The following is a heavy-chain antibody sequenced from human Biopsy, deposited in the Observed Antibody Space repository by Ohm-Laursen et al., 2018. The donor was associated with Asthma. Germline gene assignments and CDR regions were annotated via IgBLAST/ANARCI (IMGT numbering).Heavy chain of an antibody. D-gene: IGHD1-26*01. J-gene: IGHJ4*02. CDR1: GFTFSRYV. V-gene: IGHV3-30*04. CDR3: AKDVFPGWELRRGPDY. CDR2: ISNDGKDE. Sequence: SLRLSCAASGFTFSRYVMHWVRQAPGKGLEWVAVISNDGKDEYYGDSVKGRFTISRDKSKSTLYLQMNSLRAEDTAVYYCAKDVFPGWELRRGPDYWGQGTLVTVSS.